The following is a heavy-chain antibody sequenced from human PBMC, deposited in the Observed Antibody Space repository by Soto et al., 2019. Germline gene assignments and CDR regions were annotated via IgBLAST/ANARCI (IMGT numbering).Heavy chain of an antibody. Sequence: GASVKVSCKVSGYTLTELSMHWVRQAPGKGLEWMGGFDPEDGETIYAQKFQGRVTMTEDTSTDTAYMELSSLRSEDTAVYYCATGFLLWGRYNWNYGVPYYWGQGTLATVSS. D-gene: IGHD1-7*01. CDR1: GYTLTELS. CDR3: ATGFLLWGRYNWNYGVPYY. V-gene: IGHV1-24*01. J-gene: IGHJ4*02. CDR2: FDPEDGET.